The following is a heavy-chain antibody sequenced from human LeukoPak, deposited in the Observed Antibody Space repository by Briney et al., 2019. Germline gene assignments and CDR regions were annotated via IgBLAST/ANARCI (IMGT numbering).Heavy chain of an antibody. CDR3: ARDPGSTLGNWFDP. Sequence: SGGSLRLSCAASGFSFTTYSINWVRQAPGKGLEWVSYISSSSTTIYYADSVKGRFTISRDNAKNSLYLQMNSLRAEDTAVYYCARDPGSTLGNWFDPWGQGTLVTVSS. V-gene: IGHV3-48*04. CDR2: ISSSSTTI. D-gene: IGHD2-2*01. CDR1: GFSFTTYS. J-gene: IGHJ5*02.